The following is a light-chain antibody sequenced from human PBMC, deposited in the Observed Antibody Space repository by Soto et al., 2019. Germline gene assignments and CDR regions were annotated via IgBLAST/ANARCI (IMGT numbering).Light chain of an antibody. CDR3: QQYNSYSYT. CDR2: KAS. Sequence: DIQMTQSPSTLSASVGDRVTITCRASQSISSWLAWYQQKPGKAPKLLIYKASSLESGVPSRFSGSGSGTGFYCTNGRLQPDNFASYYCQQYNSYSYTFGQGTRLEIK. CDR1: QSISSW. V-gene: IGKV1-5*03. J-gene: IGKJ5*01.